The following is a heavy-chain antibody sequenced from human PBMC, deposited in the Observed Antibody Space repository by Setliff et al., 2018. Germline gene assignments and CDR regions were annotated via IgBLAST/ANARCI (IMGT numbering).Heavy chain of an antibody. CDR1: GGSFSNYY. CDR2: VSHSGST. J-gene: IGHJ6*02. CDR3: ARDQWVRSPPLYFSYGMDV. D-gene: IGHD5-12*01. V-gene: IGHV4-34*01. Sequence: SETLSLTCAVYGGSFSNYYWSWIRQPPGKGLEWLGEVSHSGSTNYNPSLKSRVTMSVDTSKNQLSLKLTSVTAADTAVYYCARDQWVRSPPLYFSYGMDVWGLGTTVTVSS.